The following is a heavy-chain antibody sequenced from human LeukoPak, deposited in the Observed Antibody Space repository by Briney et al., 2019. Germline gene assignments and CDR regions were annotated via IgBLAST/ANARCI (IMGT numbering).Heavy chain of an antibody. CDR1: GFTFSSYA. V-gene: IGHV3-23*01. J-gene: IGHJ4*02. Sequence: PGGSLRLSCAASGFTFSSYAMSWVRQAPGKGLEWVSAISGSGGSTYYADSVKGRFTISRDNSKNTLYLQMNSLRAEDTAVYYCARELVGATAWSKPSNYWGQGTLVTVSS. CDR3: ARELVGATAWSKPSNY. CDR2: ISGSGGST. D-gene: IGHD1-26*01.